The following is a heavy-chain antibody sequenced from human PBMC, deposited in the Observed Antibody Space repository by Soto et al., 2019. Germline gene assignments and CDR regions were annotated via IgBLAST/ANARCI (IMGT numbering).Heavy chain of an antibody. D-gene: IGHD6-19*01. CDR2: MNPNSGNT. Sequence: GASVKVSCKASGYTFTSYDINWVRQATGQGLEWMGWMNPNSGNTGYAQKFQGRVTMTRNTSISTAYMELSSLRSEDTAVYYCARMGLRAVAGTTHMDVWGQGTTVTGSS. CDR1: GYTFTSYD. CDR3: ARMGLRAVAGTTHMDV. J-gene: IGHJ6*02. V-gene: IGHV1-8*01.